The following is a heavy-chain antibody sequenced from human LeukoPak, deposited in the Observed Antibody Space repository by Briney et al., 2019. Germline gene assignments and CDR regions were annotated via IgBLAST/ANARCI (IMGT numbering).Heavy chain of an antibody. CDR3: TRDHVEGPLYYYYYMDV. CDR2: IRSKAYGGTT. Sequence: GGSLRLSCTASGFTFGDYAMSWVRQAPGKGLEWVGFIRSKAYGGTTEYAASVKGRFTISRDDSKSIAYLQMNSLKTEDTAVYYCTRDHVEGPLYYYYYMDVWGKGTTVTISS. V-gene: IGHV3-49*04. J-gene: IGHJ6*03. CDR1: GFTFGDYA.